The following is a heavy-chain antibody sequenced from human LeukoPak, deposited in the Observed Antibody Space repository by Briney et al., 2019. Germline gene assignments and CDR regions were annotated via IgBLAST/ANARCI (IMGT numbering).Heavy chain of an antibody. CDR2: IYYDGRT. CDR1: GGSISSSTYF. CDR3: ASFYDSSGYYSQAY. J-gene: IGHJ4*02. D-gene: IGHD3-22*01. V-gene: IGHV4-39*07. Sequence: SETLSLTCTVSGGSISSSTYFWGWIRQPPGKGLEWIASIYYDGRTYYNPSLKSRVTISVDTSKNQFSLKLSSVTAADTAVYYCASFYDSSGYYSQAYWGQGALVTVSS.